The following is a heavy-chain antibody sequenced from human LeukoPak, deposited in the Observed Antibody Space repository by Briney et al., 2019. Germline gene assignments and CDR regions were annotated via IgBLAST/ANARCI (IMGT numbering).Heavy chain of an antibody. J-gene: IGHJ5*02. CDR1: GYSISSGYY. CDR3: ARGGFLVQNHFDP. CDR2: IHRSGST. V-gene: IGHV4-38-2*01. Sequence: KPSETLSLTCAVSGYSISSGYYWSWIRQPAGKGLEWIGRIHRSGSTAYNPSVKSRVTISVDTSKNQFSLKLNSVTAADTAVYYCARGGFLVQNHFDPWGQGTLVTVSS. D-gene: IGHD3-3*01.